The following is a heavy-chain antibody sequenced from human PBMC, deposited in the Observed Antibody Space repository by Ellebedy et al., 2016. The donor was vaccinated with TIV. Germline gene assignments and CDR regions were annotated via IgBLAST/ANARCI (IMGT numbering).Heavy chain of an antibody. CDR2: IYSGGST. CDR1: GFGVSGNY. CDR3: ARVDLGLAFDY. Sequence: GGSLRLSCAVSGFGVSGNYMSWVRQAPGKGLEWVSIIYSGGSTYYADSVKGRFTISRDNSKDTVYLQMNSLRAEDTAVFYCARVDLGLAFDYWGQGTLVTVSS. V-gene: IGHV3-53*01. D-gene: IGHD3/OR15-3a*01. J-gene: IGHJ4*02.